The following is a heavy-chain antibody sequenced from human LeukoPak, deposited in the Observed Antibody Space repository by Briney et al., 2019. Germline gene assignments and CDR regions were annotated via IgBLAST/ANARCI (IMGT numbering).Heavy chain of an antibody. CDR3: ARVGYDILTGYLQPIFDY. CDR1: GYTFTSYY. CDR2: IIPIFGTA. V-gene: IGHV1-69*06. Sequence: SVKVSCKASGYTFTSYYMHWVRQAPGQGLEWMGGIIPIFGTANYAQKFQGRVTITADKSTSTAYMELSSLRSEDTAVYYCARVGYDILTGYLQPIFDYWGQGTLVTVSS. D-gene: IGHD3-9*01. J-gene: IGHJ4*02.